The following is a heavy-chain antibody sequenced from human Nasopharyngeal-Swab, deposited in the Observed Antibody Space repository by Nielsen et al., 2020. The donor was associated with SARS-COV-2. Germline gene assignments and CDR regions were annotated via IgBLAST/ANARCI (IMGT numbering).Heavy chain of an antibody. CDR2: IYASGSS. D-gene: IGHD3-10*01. V-gene: IGHV4-4*07. CDR3: ARFARELLSGSGSYHLDY. J-gene: IGHJ4*02. CDR1: DGSISSYY. Sequence: SETLSLTCTVSDGSISSYYWSWIRQSAGKGLEWIGRIYASGSSNYNPSFNSRVTMSVNTSKNQFSLKLSSVTAADTAVYYCARFARELLSGSGSYHLDYWGQGTLVTVSS.